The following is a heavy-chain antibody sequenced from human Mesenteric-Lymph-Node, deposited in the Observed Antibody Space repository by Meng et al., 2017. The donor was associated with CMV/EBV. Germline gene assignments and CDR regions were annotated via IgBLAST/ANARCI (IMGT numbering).Heavy chain of an antibody. V-gene: IGHV1-2*02. D-gene: IGHD3-16*01. CDR1: GYTFSNYG. Sequence: ASVKVSCKASGYTFSNYGINWVRQAPGQGLEWMGWINPNSGGTNYAQKFQGRVTMTRDTSISTAYMELSSLRSDDTGVYYCARDRDDHPIYWGQGTLVTVSS. J-gene: IGHJ4*02. CDR2: INPNSGGT. CDR3: ARDRDDHPIY.